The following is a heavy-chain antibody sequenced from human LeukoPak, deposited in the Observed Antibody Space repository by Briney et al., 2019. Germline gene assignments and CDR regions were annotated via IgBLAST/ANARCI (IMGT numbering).Heavy chain of an antibody. CDR1: GFTFSSYS. CDR2: ISSSSSYI. Sequence: PGGSLRLSCAASGFTFSSYSMNWVRQAPGKGLEWVSSISSSSSYIYYADSVKGRFTISRDNAKNSLYLQMNSLRAEDTAVYYCARERSRFDTVTTKGVSYYYYYMDVWGKGTTVTVSS. D-gene: IGHD4-17*01. CDR3: ARERSRFDTVTTKGVSYYYYYMDV. J-gene: IGHJ6*03. V-gene: IGHV3-21*01.